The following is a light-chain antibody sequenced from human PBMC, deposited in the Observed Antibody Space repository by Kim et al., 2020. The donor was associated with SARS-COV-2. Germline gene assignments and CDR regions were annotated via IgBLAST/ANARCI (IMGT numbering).Light chain of an antibody. CDR1: QSVSSN. J-gene: IGKJ4*01. Sequence: SPGDRATLSCRASQSVSSNLAWYQQNPGQAPRLLIFGASTRAAGIPARFSGSGSGTEFTLTISSLQSEDFAVYYCQQYNNWPPVTFGGGTKVDIK. CDR3: QQYNNWPPVT. CDR2: GAS. V-gene: IGKV3-15*01.